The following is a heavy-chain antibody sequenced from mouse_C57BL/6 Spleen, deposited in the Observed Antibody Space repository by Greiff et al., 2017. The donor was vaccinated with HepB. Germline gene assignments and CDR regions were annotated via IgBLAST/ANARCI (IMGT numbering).Heavy chain of an antibody. CDR2: ISSGSSTI. CDR1: GFTFSDYG. D-gene: IGHD2-1*01. CDR3: ARDYYDAMDY. J-gene: IGHJ4*01. Sequence: EVKLVESGGGLVKPGGSLKLSCAASGFTFSDYGMHWVRQAPEKGLEWVAYISSGSSTIYYADTVKGRFTISRDNAKNTLFLQMTSLRSEDTAMYYCARDYYDAMDYWGQGTSVTVSS. V-gene: IGHV5-17*01.